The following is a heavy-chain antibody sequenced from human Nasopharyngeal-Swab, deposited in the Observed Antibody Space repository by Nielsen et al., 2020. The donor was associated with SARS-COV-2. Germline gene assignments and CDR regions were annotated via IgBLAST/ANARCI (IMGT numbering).Heavy chain of an antibody. Sequence: SETLSLTCTVSGGSISSYYWSWIRQPPGKGLEWIGHIYYSGSTNYNPSLKSRVTISVDTSKNQFSLKLSSVTAADTAVYYCARGIVVALDYWGQGTLVTVSS. CDR2: IYYSGST. J-gene: IGHJ4*02. V-gene: IGHV4-59*01. CDR3: ARGIVVALDY. D-gene: IGHD3-22*01. CDR1: GGSISSYY.